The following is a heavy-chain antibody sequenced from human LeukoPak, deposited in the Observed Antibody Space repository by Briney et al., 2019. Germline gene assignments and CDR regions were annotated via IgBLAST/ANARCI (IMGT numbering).Heavy chain of an antibody. D-gene: IGHD3-22*01. CDR2: ISSSSSYI. CDR3: ARDWGPFYYDSSGYYPDAFDI. Sequence: GGSLRLSCAASGFTFSSYSMNWVRQAPGKGLEWVSSISSSSSYIYYADSVKGRFTISRDNAKNSLYLQMNSLRAEDTAVYYCARDWGPFYYDSSGYYPDAFDIWGQGTMVTVSS. J-gene: IGHJ3*02. V-gene: IGHV3-21*01. CDR1: GFTFSSYS.